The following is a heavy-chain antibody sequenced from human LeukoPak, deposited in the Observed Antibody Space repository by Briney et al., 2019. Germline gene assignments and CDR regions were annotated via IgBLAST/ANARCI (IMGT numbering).Heavy chain of an antibody. D-gene: IGHD2-15*01. CDR2: IYSGGST. J-gene: IGHJ4*02. Sequence: GGSLRLSCAASGFTVSSNYMSWVRQAPGKGLEWVSVIYSGGSTYYADSVKGRFTISRDNSKNTLYLQMNSLRAEDTAVYYCARGPRFGGRRFDYWGQGTLVTVSS. V-gene: IGHV3-66*01. CDR1: GFTVSSNY. CDR3: ARGPRFGGRRFDY.